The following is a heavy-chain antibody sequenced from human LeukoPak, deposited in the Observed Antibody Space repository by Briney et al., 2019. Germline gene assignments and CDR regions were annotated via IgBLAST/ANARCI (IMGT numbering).Heavy chain of an antibody. CDR3: ASVVGSVGASWFDP. CDR2: IYYSGST. J-gene: IGHJ5*02. CDR1: GGSLSSYY. D-gene: IGHD1-26*01. Sequence: TSETLSLTCTVSGGSLSSYYWSWIRQPPRKGLEGIGYIYYSGSTNYNPSLKSRVTISVDTSKNQFSLKLSSVTAADTAVYYCASVVGSVGASWFDPWGQGTLVTVSS. V-gene: IGHV4-59*01.